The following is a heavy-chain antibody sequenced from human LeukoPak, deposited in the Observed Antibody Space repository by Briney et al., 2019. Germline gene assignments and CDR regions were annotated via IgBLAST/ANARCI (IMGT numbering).Heavy chain of an antibody. Sequence: PGGSLRLSCSASGFTFSSYTMHWVRQAPGKGLEYVSGISSNGGSTYYADSVKGRFTISRDNSKNTLYLQMSSLRAEDTALYYCVKDVSSSSEFWGQGSLVSVSS. CDR1: GFTFSSYT. J-gene: IGHJ4*02. D-gene: IGHD6-6*01. CDR3: VKDVSSSSEF. V-gene: IGHV3-64D*09. CDR2: ISSNGGST.